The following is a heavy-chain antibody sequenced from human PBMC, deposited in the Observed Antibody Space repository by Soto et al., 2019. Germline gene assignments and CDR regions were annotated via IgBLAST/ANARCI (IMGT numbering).Heavy chain of an antibody. V-gene: IGHV1-18*01. J-gene: IGHJ3*02. Sequence: GPGVKKPGASVKVSCKTSGYPFISFAITWVRQAPGQGLEWMGWISTYNGNTNYAPKLQGRVTMTTDTSTSTAYMELRSLSSDDTAVYYCARDRLVSIYAFDIWGQGTMVTVSS. CDR2: ISTYNGNT. CDR1: GYPFISFA. CDR3: ARDRLVSIYAFDI. D-gene: IGHD3-16*01.